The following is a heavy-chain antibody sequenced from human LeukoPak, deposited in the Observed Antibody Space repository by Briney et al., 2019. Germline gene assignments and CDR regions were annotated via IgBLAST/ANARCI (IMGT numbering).Heavy chain of an antibody. D-gene: IGHD2-21*02. J-gene: IGHJ4*02. CDR3: AKGYDVVVTAILFDY. CDR1: GFTFSSYA. V-gene: IGHV3-23*01. CDR2: ISGSGGSR. Sequence: GGSLRLSCAASGFTFSSYAMSWVRQAPGKGLEWVSVISGSGGSRNDADSVKGRFTISRDNSKNTLYLQMNSLRAEDTAVYYCAKGYDVVVTAILFDYWGQGTLVTVPS.